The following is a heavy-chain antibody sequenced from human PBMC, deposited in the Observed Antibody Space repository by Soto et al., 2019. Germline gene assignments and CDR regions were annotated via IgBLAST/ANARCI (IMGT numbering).Heavy chain of an antibody. J-gene: IGHJ4*02. V-gene: IGHV2-5*02. CDR2: IYWDDDK. CDR1: GFSLSSTRMA. D-gene: IGHD6-19*01. Sequence: QITLKESGPTLVKPTQTLTLTCTFSGFSLSSTRMAVGWIRQPPGKALEWLALIYWDDDKRYSPFLKSRLTITKDTYKNPVVLTMSNMDPVDTARYSCAHIVVDGLGYYFDYWGQGTLVTVSS. CDR3: AHIVVDGLGYYFDY.